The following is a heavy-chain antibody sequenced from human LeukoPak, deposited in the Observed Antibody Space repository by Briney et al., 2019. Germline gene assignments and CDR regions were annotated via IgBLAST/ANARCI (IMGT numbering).Heavy chain of an antibody. J-gene: IGHJ6*02. V-gene: IGHV3-73*01. CDR2: IRSKANNYAT. Sequence: GGSLKLSCAASGFIFSGSAMHWVRQASGKGLEWVGRIRSKANNYATAYAASVKGRFTISRDDSKNTAYLQMTSLKTEDTAVYYCTGQRVTTTGVDYYYYYGMDVWGQGTTVTVSS. CDR3: TGQRVTTTGVDYYYYYGMDV. CDR1: GFIFSGSA. D-gene: IGHD1-1*01.